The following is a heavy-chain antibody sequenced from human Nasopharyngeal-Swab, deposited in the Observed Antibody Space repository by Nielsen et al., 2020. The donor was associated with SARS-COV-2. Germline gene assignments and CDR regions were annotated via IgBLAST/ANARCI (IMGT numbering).Heavy chain of an antibody. CDR3: ARDFEGYSYGSDDY. CDR1: GGSISSSSYF. J-gene: IGHJ4*02. CDR2: IYYSGST. Sequence: SETLSLTCTVSGGSISSSSYFWGWIRQPPGKGLEWIGSIYYSGSTYYNPSLKSRVTISVDTSKNQFSLKLSSVTAADTAVYYCARDFEGYSYGSDDYWGQGTLVTVSS. D-gene: IGHD5-18*01. V-gene: IGHV4-39*07.